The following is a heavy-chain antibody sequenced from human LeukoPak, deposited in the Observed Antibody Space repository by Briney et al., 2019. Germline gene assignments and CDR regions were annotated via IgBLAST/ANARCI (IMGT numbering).Heavy chain of an antibody. V-gene: IGHV4-59*02. CDR1: GGSVTDYY. Sequence: SETLSLTCTVSGGSVTDYYWSWIRQSPGKGLEWIGYIYYTGTSYNPSLKSRVTISADTSKNQFSLKLISVTAADTAVYYCARMFYQTGNWGQGTLVTVSS. CDR3: ARMFYQTGN. CDR2: IYYTGT. D-gene: IGHD1-1*01. J-gene: IGHJ4*02.